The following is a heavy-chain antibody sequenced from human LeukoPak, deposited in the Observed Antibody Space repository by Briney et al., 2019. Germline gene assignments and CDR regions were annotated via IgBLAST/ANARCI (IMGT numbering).Heavy chain of an antibody. CDR2: INHSGST. CDR1: SGSFNGYY. J-gene: IGHJ3*02. V-gene: IGHV4-34*01. CDR3: ARMTSGAFDM. Sequence: SETLSLTRAVYSGSFNGYYWSWIRQPPGKGLEWIGEINHSGSTNYNPSLKSRVTMSVDTSKNQFSLKLSSVTAAYPAVYYCARMTSGAFDMWGQGTMVTVSS.